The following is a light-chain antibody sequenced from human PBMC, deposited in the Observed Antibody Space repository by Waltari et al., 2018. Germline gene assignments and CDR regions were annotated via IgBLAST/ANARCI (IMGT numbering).Light chain of an antibody. CDR1: SSDVGTYKR. CDR2: AVS. V-gene: IGLV2-23*02. Sequence: QSALTQPASVSGSPGQSITISCTGTSSDVGTYKRGSWYQQHPGKTPKLLIYAVSKPPSGVSDRFSGSKSGDMASLTISGLQPEDEAEYFCSSYAGSSKGVFGGGTKVTVL. J-gene: IGLJ2*01. CDR3: SSYAGSSKGV.